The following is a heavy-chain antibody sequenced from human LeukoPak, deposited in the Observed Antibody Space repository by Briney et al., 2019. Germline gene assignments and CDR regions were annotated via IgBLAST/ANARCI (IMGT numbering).Heavy chain of an antibody. D-gene: IGHD2-2*01. V-gene: IGHV3-48*01. J-gene: IGHJ4*02. CDR2: IRSTSTTI. Sequence: GGSLRLSCAPSGFTFSTSSMNWVRQAPGKGLEWVSYIRSTSTTIYYADSVRGRFTISRDNAKNSLYLQMNSLRAEHTAVYFCARDSRPDCGTAACYGPYFDYWDQGTLVTVSS. CDR3: ARDSRPDCGTAACYGPYFDY. CDR1: GFTFSTSS.